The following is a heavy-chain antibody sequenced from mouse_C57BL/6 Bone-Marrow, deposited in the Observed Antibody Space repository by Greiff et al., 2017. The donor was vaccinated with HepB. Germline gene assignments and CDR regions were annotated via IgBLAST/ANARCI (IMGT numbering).Heavy chain of an antibody. CDR1: GYTFTDYY. CDR3: ARGGNYYYGSRAKDAMDY. V-gene: IGHV1-75*01. J-gene: IGHJ4*01. CDR2: IFPGSGST. Sequence: QVQLQQSGPELVKPGASVKISCKASGYTFTDYYINWVKQRPGQGLEWIGWIFPGSGSTYYNEKFKGKATLTVDKSSSTAYMLLSSLTSEDSAVYFCARGGNYYYGSRAKDAMDYWGQGTSVTVSS. D-gene: IGHD1-1*01.